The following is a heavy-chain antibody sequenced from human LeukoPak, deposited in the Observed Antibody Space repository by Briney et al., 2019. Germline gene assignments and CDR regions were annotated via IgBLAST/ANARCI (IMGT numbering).Heavy chain of an antibody. D-gene: IGHD1-26*01. J-gene: IGHJ4*02. CDR2: ILPVLGTP. Sequence: SVKVSCKPSGGTFNYAISWVRQAPGQGLEWMGGILPVLGTPHYAQKFQGRVTVTTDEVTTTAYMELSSLRSEDTAVYYCARGYSGNFFGFDLWGQGTLVTVPS. CDR1: GGTFNYA. V-gene: IGHV1-69*05. CDR3: ARGYSGNFFGFDL.